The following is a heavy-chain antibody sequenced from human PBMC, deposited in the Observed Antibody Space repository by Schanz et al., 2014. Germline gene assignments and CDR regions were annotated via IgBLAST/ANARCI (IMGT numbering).Heavy chain of an antibody. CDR1: GGTFSSFG. V-gene: IGHV1-2*04. D-gene: IGHD6-19*01. CDR2: INPNSGTT. Sequence: QVQLVQSGAEVKRPGASVRVSCKASGGTFSSFGINWVRQAPGQGLEWMGWINPNSGTTNYAQKFQGWVTMTRDTSISTAYMELSRLKSDDTAVYYCARGGYSSGWYDRDIAHFDYWGQGTLVTVSS. CDR3: ARGGYSSGWYDRDIAHFDY. J-gene: IGHJ4*02.